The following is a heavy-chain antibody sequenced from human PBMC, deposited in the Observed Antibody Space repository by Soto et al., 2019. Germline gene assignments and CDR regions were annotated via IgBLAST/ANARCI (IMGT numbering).Heavy chain of an antibody. CDR1: GFSLSTTAVG. V-gene: IGHV2-5*02. Sequence: ITLKESGPTLVKPTQTLTLTCTFSGFSLSTTAVGVNWIRQPPGKPLEWLALIYWDDTKHYSSSLKNRLTISKDTSKNQVVLTMTNMDPVDTATYYCAHGSGWLSDQWGQGTLVTVSS. D-gene: IGHD6-19*01. J-gene: IGHJ4*02. CDR3: AHGSGWLSDQ. CDR2: IYWDDTK.